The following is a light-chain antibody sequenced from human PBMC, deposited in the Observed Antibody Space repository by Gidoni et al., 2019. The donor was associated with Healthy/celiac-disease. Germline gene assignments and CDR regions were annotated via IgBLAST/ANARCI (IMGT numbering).Light chain of an antibody. J-gene: IGKJ4*01. CDR3: QQRSKGLT. CDR2: DAS. CDR1: QSVSSY. V-gene: IGKV3-11*01. Sequence: EIVLTQSPATLSFSPGERATLSCRASQSVSSYLAWYQQKPGQAPRLLIYDASNRATGIPARFSGSGSGTDFTLTISSLEPEDFAVYYCQQRSKGLTFGGGTKVEIK.